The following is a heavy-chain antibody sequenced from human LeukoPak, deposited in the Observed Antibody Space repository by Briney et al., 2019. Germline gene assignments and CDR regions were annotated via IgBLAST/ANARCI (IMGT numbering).Heavy chain of an antibody. D-gene: IGHD6-13*01. CDR2: ISYDGSNK. Sequence: PGGSLRLSCAASGFTFSSYAIHWVRQAPGKGLEWVAVISYDGSNKYYADSVKGRFTISRDNSKNTLYLQMNSLRAEDTAVYYRAREIAAAGTGGLDYWGQGTLVTASS. J-gene: IGHJ4*02. CDR3: AREIAAAGTGGLDY. V-gene: IGHV3-30-3*01. CDR1: GFTFSSYA.